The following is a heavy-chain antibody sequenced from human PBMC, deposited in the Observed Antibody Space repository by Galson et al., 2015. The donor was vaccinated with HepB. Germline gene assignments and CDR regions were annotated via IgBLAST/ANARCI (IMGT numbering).Heavy chain of an antibody. CDR3: ARAQIQYSSGWYGFDY. J-gene: IGHJ4*02. CDR1: GFIFSTYS. CDR2: ISSSSSYI. D-gene: IGHD6-19*01. V-gene: IGHV3-21*01. Sequence: SLRLSCAASGFIFSTYSMNWVRQAPGMGLEWVSSISSSSSYIYYADSVKGRFTISRDNAKNSLYLQMNSLRAEDTAVYYCARAQIQYSSGWYGFDYWGQGTLVTVSS.